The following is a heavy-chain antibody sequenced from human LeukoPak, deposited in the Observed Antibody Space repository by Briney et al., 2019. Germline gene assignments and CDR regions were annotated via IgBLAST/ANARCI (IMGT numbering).Heavy chain of an antibody. J-gene: IGHJ3*02. CDR1: GGSISSYY. CDR2: IYYSGRT. CDR3: ARGSDFSDGSCRFDI. V-gene: IGHV4-59*01. Sequence: SETLSLTCNVSGGSISSYYWSWIRQPPGKELEWLGYIYYSGRTNYNPSLKSRVSISVDTSKNQFSLKVNAMTAADTAVYYFARGSDFSDGSCRFDIWGQGTRVTVSS. D-gene: IGHD2-15*01.